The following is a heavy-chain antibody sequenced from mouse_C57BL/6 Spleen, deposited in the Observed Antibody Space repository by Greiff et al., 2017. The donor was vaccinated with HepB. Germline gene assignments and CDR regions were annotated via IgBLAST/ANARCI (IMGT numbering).Heavy chain of an antibody. J-gene: IGHJ4*01. CDR2: IWRGGST. CDR3: AKKGHDSYAMDY. CDR1: GFSLTSYG. Sequence: VKVEESGPGLVQPSQSLSITCTVSGFSLTSYGVHWVRQSPGKGLEWLGVIWRGGSTDYNAAFMSRLSITKDNSKSQVFFKMNSLQADDTAIYYCAKKGHDSYAMDYWGQGTSVTVSS. V-gene: IGHV2-5*01.